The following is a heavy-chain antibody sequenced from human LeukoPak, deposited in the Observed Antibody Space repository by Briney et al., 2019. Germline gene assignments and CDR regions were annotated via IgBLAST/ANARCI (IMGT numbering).Heavy chain of an antibody. CDR2: IYYSGST. J-gene: IGHJ4*02. CDR3: ARRSLVAATDY. V-gene: IGHV4-39*01. CDR1: GGSISSSSYY. D-gene: IGHD2-15*01. Sequence: SETLSLTCTVSGGSISSSSYYRGWIRQPPGKGLEWIGSIYYSGSTYYNPSLKSRVTISVDTSKNQFSLKLSSVTAADTAVYYCARRSLVAATDYWGQGTLVTVSS.